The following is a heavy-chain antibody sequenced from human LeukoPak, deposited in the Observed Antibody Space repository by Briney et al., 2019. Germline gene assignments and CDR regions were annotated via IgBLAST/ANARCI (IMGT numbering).Heavy chain of an antibody. J-gene: IGHJ6*02. CDR1: GYTFTSYY. CDR2: INPSGGST. Sequence: ASVKVSCKASGYTFTSYYMHWVRQAPGQGLEWMGIINPSGGSTSYAQKFQGRVTMTRETSTSTVYMELSSLRSEDTAVYYCARGPRAVPSLYYYGMDVWGQGTTVTVSS. V-gene: IGHV1-46*01. CDR3: ARGPRAVPSLYYYGMDV. D-gene: IGHD7-27*01.